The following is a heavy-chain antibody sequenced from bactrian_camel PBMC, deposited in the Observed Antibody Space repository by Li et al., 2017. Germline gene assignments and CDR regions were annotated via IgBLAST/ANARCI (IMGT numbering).Heavy chain of an antibody. CDR3: AARLACYEDDYRRSDTFGY. D-gene: IGHD4*01. CDR2: IDSDGST. J-gene: IGHJ6*01. Sequence: VQLVESGGGSVQAGGSLRLSCVVSGHSRGSNCVGWYRLPPGRAPAEREGIAAIDSDGSTRYADSVKGRFTISGDNAKNTVYLQMDHLKPEDTGMYYCAARLACYEDDYRRSDTFGYWGQGTQVTVS. V-gene: IGHV3S53*01. CDR1: GHSRGSNC.